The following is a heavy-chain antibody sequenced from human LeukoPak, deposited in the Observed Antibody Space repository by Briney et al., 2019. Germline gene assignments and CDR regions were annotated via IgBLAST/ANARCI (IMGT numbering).Heavy chain of an antibody. D-gene: IGHD2-15*01. CDR2: INPNSGGT. CDR3: ARGPWYCSGGSCYLYYFDY. Sequence: GASVKVSCKASGYTFTGYYMHWVRQAPGQGLEWMGWINPNSGGTNYAQKFQGWVTMTRDTSISTAYMELSRLRSDDTAVYYCARGPWYCSGGSCYLYYFDYWGQGTLVTVSS. CDR1: GYTFTGYY. V-gene: IGHV1-2*04. J-gene: IGHJ4*02.